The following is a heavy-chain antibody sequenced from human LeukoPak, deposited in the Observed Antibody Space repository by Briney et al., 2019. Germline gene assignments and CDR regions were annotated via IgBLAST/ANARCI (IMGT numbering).Heavy chain of an antibody. CDR3: VKDFGRVRGTPDS. J-gene: IGHJ4*02. CDR1: GFVFSIYT. CDR2: ISGSGNGFSI. V-gene: IGHV3-64D*06. Sequence: PGGSLRLSCSASGFVFSIYTMYWVRQTPGKGPEYVSTISGSGNGFSIYYADSVKVRFTISRDDSKSILYLQMNGLRSEDTAVYYCVKDFGRVRGTPDSWGQGTLVTVSS. D-gene: IGHD3-16*01.